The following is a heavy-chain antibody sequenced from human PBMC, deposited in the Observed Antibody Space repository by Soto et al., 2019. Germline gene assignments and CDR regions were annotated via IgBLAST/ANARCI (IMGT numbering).Heavy chain of an antibody. Sequence: SETLSLTCAVYGGSFSGYYWSWIRQPPGKGLEWIGEINHSGSTNYNPSLKSRVTISVDTSKNQFSLKLSSVTAADTAVYYCASSDTAMANFDYWGQGTLVT. D-gene: IGHD5-18*01. V-gene: IGHV4-34*01. CDR2: INHSGST. CDR3: ASSDTAMANFDY. J-gene: IGHJ4*02. CDR1: GGSFSGYY.